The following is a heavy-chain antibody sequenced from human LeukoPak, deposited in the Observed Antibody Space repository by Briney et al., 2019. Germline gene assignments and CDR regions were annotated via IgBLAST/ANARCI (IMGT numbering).Heavy chain of an antibody. CDR1: GFTFSSYA. J-gene: IGHJ4*02. V-gene: IGHV3-30-3*02. D-gene: IGHD2-21*01. CDR2: ISYDGSNK. CDR3: AKDLMSIKALIPWDY. Sequence: GSLRLSCAASGFTFSSYAMHWVRQAPGKGLEWVAVISYDGSNKYYADSVKGRFTISRDNSKNTLYLQMNSLRAEDTAVYYCAKDLMSIKALIPWDYWGQGTLVTVSP.